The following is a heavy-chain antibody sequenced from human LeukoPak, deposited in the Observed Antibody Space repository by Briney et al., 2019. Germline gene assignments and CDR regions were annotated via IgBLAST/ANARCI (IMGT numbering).Heavy chain of an antibody. V-gene: IGHV1-69*04. J-gene: IGHJ4*02. CDR3: ARDYSSGWSPGGY. Sequence: SVKVSCKASGYTFTSYAISWVRQAPGQGLEWMGRIIPILGIANYAQKFQGRVTITADKSTSTAYMELSSLRSEDTAVYYCARDYSSGWSPGGYWGQGTLVTVSS. CDR2: IIPILGIA. CDR1: GYTFTSYA. D-gene: IGHD6-19*01.